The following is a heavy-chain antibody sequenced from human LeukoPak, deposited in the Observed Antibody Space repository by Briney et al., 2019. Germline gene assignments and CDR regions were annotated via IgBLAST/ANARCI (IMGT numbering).Heavy chain of an antibody. CDR1: GGSFSGYY. CDR2: INHSGST. Sequence: PSETLSLTCAVYGGSFSGYYWSWIRQPPGKGLEWIGEINHSGSTNYNPSLKSRVTISVDTSKNQFSLKLSSVTAADTAVCYCARVSWGCYSSWGQGTLVTVSS. V-gene: IGHV4-34*01. J-gene: IGHJ5*02. CDR3: ARVSWGCYSS. D-gene: IGHD2-15*01.